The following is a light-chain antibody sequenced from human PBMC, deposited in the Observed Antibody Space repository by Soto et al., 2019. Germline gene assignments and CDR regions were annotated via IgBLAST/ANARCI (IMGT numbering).Light chain of an antibody. Sequence: EIVMTQSPATLSVSPGERATLSCRASQSVSSNLAWYQQKPGQAPRLLIYGASTRDTGIPARFSASGSGTEFTLTISSLQSEDFAVYYCQQYSNWPRTFGQGTKVEIK. J-gene: IGKJ1*01. V-gene: IGKV3-15*01. CDR3: QQYSNWPRT. CDR2: GAS. CDR1: QSVSSN.